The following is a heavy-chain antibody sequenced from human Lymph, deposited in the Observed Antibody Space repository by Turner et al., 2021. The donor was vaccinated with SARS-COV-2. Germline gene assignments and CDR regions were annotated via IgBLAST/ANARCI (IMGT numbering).Heavy chain of an antibody. CDR2: ISGSGGST. J-gene: IGHJ4*02. D-gene: IGHD2-21*01. CDR3: AKDRWTISEGYFDY. Sequence: EVQLLESGGGLVQPGGSLRLSCAGTGFTFSSYAMSWVRQGPGKGLEWVSSISGSGGSTYYADSVKGRLTISRDNSKNTLYLQMNSLRAEDTAVYYCAKDRWTISEGYFDYWGQGTLVTVSS. V-gene: IGHV3-23*01. CDR1: GFTFSSYA.